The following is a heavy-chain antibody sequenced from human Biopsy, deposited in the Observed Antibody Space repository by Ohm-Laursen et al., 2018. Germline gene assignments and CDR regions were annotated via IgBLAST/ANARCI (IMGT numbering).Heavy chain of an antibody. D-gene: IGHD6-19*01. CDR2: IYSGGNT. Sequence: GTLSLTCTVSGDSLTSGPENWSWIRQSPGQGLEYIGFIYSGGNTNYNPPLKNRVTMSVDTSKNQFYLKLYSVTAADTAVYYCARGRRTSGWPYFDNWGQGALVIVS. CDR1: GDSLTSGPEN. CDR3: ARGRRTSGWPYFDN. J-gene: IGHJ4*02. V-gene: IGHV4-61*01.